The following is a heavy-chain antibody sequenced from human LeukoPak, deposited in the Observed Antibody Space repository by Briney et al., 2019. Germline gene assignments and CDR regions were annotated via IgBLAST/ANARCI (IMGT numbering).Heavy chain of an antibody. J-gene: IGHJ4*02. D-gene: IGHD5-18*01. CDR3: ARVDTSMVAFDY. V-gene: IGHV4-30-2*01. Sequence: PSQTLSLTCAVSGGSISSGGHSWSWIRQPPGKGLEWIGYIYHSGSTYYNPSLKSRVTISVDRSKNQFSLKLSSVTAADTAVYYCARVDTSMVAFDYWGQGTLVTVSS. CDR2: IYHSGST. CDR1: GGSISSGGHS.